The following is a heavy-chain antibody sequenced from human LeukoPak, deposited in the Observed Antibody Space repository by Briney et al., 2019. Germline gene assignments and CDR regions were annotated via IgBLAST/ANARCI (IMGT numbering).Heavy chain of an antibody. CDR1: GGTFSSYA. CDR3: ARTGPIAVAGRRGETEYFQH. D-gene: IGHD6-19*01. Sequence: SVKVSCKASGGTFSSYAISGVRQAPGQGREWMGGIIPIFGTANYAQKFQGRVTITADKSTSTAYMELSSLRSEDTAVYYCARTGPIAVAGRRGETEYFQHWGQGTLVTVSS. V-gene: IGHV1-69*06. J-gene: IGHJ1*01. CDR2: IIPIFGTA.